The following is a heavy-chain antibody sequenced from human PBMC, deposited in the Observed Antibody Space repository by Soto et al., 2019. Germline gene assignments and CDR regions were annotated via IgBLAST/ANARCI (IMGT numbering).Heavy chain of an antibody. J-gene: IGHJ5*02. Sequence: XATLSLTCTVSGASISDYYWSWIRQPAGKGLEWLGRIHNSGSSAYNPSLQSRVTMSTDTSKNQFSLNLSSVTAADTAVYYCARGGASSKWLDPWGQGILVTVSS. V-gene: IGHV4-4*07. CDR2: IHNSGSS. CDR1: GASISDYY. CDR3: ARGGASSKWLDP. D-gene: IGHD6-13*01.